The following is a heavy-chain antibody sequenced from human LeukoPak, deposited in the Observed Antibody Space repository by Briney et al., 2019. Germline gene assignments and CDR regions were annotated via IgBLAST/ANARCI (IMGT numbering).Heavy chain of an antibody. CDR1: GGSFSGHY. D-gene: IGHD4-11*01. CDR2: INHSGST. J-gene: IGHJ6*03. Sequence: SETLSLTCAVYGGSFSGHYWTWIRQPPGKGLEWIGEINHSGSTNYNPSLKSRVTISVDTSKNQFSLKLSSVTAADTAVYYCARGAYSIHNFYYYYMDVWGKGTTVTVSS. V-gene: IGHV4-34*01. CDR3: ARGAYSIHNFYYYYMDV.